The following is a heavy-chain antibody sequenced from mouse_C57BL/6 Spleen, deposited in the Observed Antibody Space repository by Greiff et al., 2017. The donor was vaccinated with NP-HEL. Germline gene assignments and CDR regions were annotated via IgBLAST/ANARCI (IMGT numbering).Heavy chain of an antibody. CDR2: INPSTGGT. Sequence: VQLQQSGPELVKPGASVKISCKASGYSFTGYYMNWVKQSPEKSLEWIGEINPSTGGTTYNQKFKAKATLTVDKSSSTAYMQLKSLTSEDSAVYYCARSKSYCNYVFAYWGQGTLVTVSA. CDR1: GYSFTGYY. J-gene: IGHJ3*01. CDR3: ARSKSYCNYVFAY. D-gene: IGHD2-1*01. V-gene: IGHV1-42*01.